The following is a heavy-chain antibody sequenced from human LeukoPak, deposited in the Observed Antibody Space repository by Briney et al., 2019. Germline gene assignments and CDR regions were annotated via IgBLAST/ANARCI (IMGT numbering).Heavy chain of an antibody. D-gene: IGHD1-26*01. V-gene: IGHV1-2*02. CDR1: GYTFTGYY. Sequence: ASVKVSCKASGYTFTGYYMHWVRQAPGQGLEWMGWINPNSGGTNYAQKFQGRVTMTRDTSISTAYMELSRLRSDDTAVYYCARDRGGSNWDFDYWGQGTLVTVSS. CDR3: ARDRGGSNWDFDY. J-gene: IGHJ4*02. CDR2: INPNSGGT.